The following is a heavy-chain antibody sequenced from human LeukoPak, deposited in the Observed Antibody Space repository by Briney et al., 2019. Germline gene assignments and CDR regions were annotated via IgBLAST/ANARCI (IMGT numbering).Heavy chain of an antibody. V-gene: IGHV4-31*03. CDR2: IDDSGKT. D-gene: IGHD3-22*01. CDR3: ARDQGGYDSSAFDF. Sequence: SETLSLTCTVSGASISGGGYYGSWIRHHPGKGLEGIGFIDDSGKTYRIPSLRSRVSMSVDTSKKQFSLRLNSVTAADTAVYYCARDQGGYDSSAFDFWGQGILVIISS. CDR1: GASISGGGYY. J-gene: IGHJ4*02.